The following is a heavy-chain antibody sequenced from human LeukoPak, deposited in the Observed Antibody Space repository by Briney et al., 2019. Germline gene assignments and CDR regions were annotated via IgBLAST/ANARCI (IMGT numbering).Heavy chain of an antibody. V-gene: IGHV4-4*07. CDR1: GGSISSYY. D-gene: IGHD3-10*01. CDR3: ARVTHYYGSGSYPY. Sequence: SETLSLTCTVSGGSISSYYWSWIRQPAGKGLEWIGRIYTSGSTNYNPSLKSRVTISVDTSKNQFSQKLSSVTAADTAVYYCARVTHYYGSGSYPYWGQGTLVTVSS. J-gene: IGHJ4*02. CDR2: IYTSGST.